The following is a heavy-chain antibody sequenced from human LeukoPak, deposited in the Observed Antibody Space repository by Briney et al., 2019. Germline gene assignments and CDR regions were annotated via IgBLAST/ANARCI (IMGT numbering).Heavy chain of an antibody. D-gene: IGHD5-12*01. V-gene: IGHV1-2*02. CDR3: ARVNSGYDYVTPNFDY. CDR1: GYTFTGYY. J-gene: IGHJ4*02. CDR2: INPNSGGT. Sequence: ASVKVPCKASGYTFTGYYMHWVRQAPGQGLEWMGWINPNSGGTNYAQKFQGRVTMTRDTSISTAYMELSRLRSDDTAVYYCARVNSGYDYVTPNFDYWGQGTLVTVSS.